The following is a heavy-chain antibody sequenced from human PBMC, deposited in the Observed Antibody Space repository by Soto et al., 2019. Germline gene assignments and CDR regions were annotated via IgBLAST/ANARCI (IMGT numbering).Heavy chain of an antibody. CDR1: GYRFSDYG. J-gene: IGHJ6*02. Sequence: ASVKVSCKTSGYRFSDYGINWVRQAPGQGLEWLGWISPYSDETKYAHIIQGRVYMRKDRSSRTDNMDLRSLRSDDTAIYFCARGGYYDSSGSRNDHYYGMNVWG. V-gene: IGHV1-18*01. D-gene: IGHD3-22*01. CDR3: ARGGYYDSSGSRNDHYYGMNV. CDR2: ISPYSDET.